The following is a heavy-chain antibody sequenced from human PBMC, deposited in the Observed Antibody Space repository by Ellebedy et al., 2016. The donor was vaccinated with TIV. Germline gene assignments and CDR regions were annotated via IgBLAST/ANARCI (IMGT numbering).Heavy chain of an antibody. J-gene: IGHJ3*02. CDR2: IKQGGSEK. CDR1: GFTFSNYW. CDR3: ARGRKVVGSSWYDSAFDI. V-gene: IGHV3-7*01. Sequence: GESLKISCATSGFTFSNYWMTWVRQAPGKGLEWVANIKQGGSEKYYADSVKGRFTISRDNSKNTLYLQMSSLRIEDTAVYYCARGRKVVGSSWYDSAFDIWGQGTMVTVSS. D-gene: IGHD6-13*01.